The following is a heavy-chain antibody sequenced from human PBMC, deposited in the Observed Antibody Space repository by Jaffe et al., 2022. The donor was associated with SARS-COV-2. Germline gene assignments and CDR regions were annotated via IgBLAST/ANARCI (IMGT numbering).Heavy chain of an antibody. Sequence: QVQLVESGGGVVQPGRSLRVSCAASGLTFKSYGMHWVRQAPGRGLEWVAFISNDAKTLWYADSVKGRFIISRDNSKNTLYLQMNSLRAEDTAVYHCVGDGSHRDIDYWGQGTLVSVSS. J-gene: IGHJ4*02. CDR2: ISNDAKTL. CDR3: VGDGSHRDIDY. V-gene: IGHV3-33*01. D-gene: IGHD2-2*03. CDR1: GLTFKSYG.